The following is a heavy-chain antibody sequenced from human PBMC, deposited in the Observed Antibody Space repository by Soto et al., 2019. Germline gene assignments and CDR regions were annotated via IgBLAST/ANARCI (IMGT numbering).Heavy chain of an antibody. CDR2: VSYEGSNT. J-gene: IGHJ6*02. Sequence: GGSLRLSCVASGFSFDTYGIHWVRQAPGKGLQWVALVSYEGSNTYYADSVRGRFTISRDNSKNTLYLQMNTLRPEDTGVYYCARVTPGNNLYYFSGLDFWGQGTSVTVSS. CDR1: GFSFDTYG. D-gene: IGHD1-1*01. V-gene: IGHV3-30-3*01. CDR3: ARVTPGNNLYYFSGLDF.